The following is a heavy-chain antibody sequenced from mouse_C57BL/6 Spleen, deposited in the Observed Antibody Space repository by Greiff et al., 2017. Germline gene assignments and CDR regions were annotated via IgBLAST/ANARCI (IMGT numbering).Heavy chain of an antibody. V-gene: IGHV1-59*01. D-gene: IGHD2-4*01. Sequence: QVQLQQPGAELVRPGTSVKLSCKASGYTFTSYWMHWVKQRPGQGLEWIGVIDPSDSYTNYNQKFKGKATLTVDTSSSTAYMQLSSLTSEDSAVYYCARWGDYRFDYWGQGTTLTVSS. CDR2: IDPSDSYT. CDR3: ARWGDYRFDY. CDR1: GYTFTSYW. J-gene: IGHJ2*01.